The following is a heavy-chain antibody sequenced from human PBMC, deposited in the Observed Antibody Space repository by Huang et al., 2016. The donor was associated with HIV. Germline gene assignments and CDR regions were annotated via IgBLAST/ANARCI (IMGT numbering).Heavy chain of an antibody. D-gene: IGHD3-22*01. CDR3: VRDPRIQSWLNYFDY. V-gene: IGHV3-74*01. CDR2: INSDWSSS. Sequence: EVQLVESGGGLVQPGGSLRLSCAASGFTFSSSWMHWVRQAPGKGLVGVSRINSDWSSSGYADSVKGRFTISRDNDKNTLYLQMNSLRAEDTAVYYCVRDPRIQSWLNYFDYWGQGTLVSVSS. J-gene: IGHJ4*02. CDR1: GFTFSSSW.